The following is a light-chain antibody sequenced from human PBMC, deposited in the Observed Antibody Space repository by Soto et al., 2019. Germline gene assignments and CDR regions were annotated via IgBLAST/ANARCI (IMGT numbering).Light chain of an antibody. Sequence: EIVLTQSPGTLSLSPGERATLSCRASQTVTSTFLAWYQQKPGQAPRLLIYGASRRATGIPDRFSGSGSGTDFTLTITRLEPEDFAAYYCHQYDSSRTFGQGTKVEMK. J-gene: IGKJ1*01. V-gene: IGKV3-20*01. CDR2: GAS. CDR3: HQYDSSRT. CDR1: QTVTSTF.